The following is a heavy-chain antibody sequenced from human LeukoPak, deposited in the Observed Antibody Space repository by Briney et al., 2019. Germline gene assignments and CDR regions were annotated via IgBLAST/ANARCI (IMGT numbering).Heavy chain of an antibody. CDR3: ARGYDSSAYYPFNY. D-gene: IGHD3-22*01. J-gene: IGHJ4*02. CDR1: GGSLSTHH. Sequence: SETLSLTCAVSGGSLSTHHWSWIRQSPGRGLEWIGYISDSGSTNYNPSLKSRVTISVDTSKNQFSLMLSSVTAADTAVYYCARGYDSSAYYPFNYWGQGTLVTVSS. CDR2: ISDSGST. V-gene: IGHV4-59*11.